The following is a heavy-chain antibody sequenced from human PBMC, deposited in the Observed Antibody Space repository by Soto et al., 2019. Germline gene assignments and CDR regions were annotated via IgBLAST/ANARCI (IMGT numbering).Heavy chain of an antibody. CDR1: GYDFTAYD. J-gene: IGHJ6*02. V-gene: IGHV1-8*02. CDR2: MNPINGAT. CDR3: GRGPSPRAPAGGTPYCYAMDV. Sequence: ASVKVSCKASGYDFTAYDINWVHQASGQGLEWMGWMNPINGATGTARRFQGRVSLSRNTATGTAYLELTSLRSDDTAVYYCGRGPSPRAPAGGTPYCYAMDVWGQGTTVTVSS. D-gene: IGHD6-13*01.